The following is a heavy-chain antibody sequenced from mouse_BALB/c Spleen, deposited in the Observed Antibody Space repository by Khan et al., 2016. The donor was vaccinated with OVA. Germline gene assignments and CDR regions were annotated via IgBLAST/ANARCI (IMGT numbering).Heavy chain of an antibody. J-gene: IGHJ4*01. Sequence: QVQLQQSGPELKKPGETVKISCKASGYTFTNYGMNWVKQAPGKVLKWMGWINTNTGEPTYAEEFKGRFAFSLETSASTAYLQINNLKNEDTATYCCARSRWLLPAMDYWGQGTSVTVSS. V-gene: IGHV9-3*02. CDR1: GYTFTNYG. CDR2: INTNTGEP. CDR3: ARSRWLLPAMDY. D-gene: IGHD2-3*01.